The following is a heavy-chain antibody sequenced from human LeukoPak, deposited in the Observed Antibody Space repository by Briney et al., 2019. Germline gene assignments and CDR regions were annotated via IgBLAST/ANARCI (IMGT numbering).Heavy chain of an antibody. Sequence: SETLSLXCTVSGGSISSYYWSWIRQPPGKGLEWIGYIYYSGSTNYNPSLKSRVTISVDTSKNQFSLKLSSVTAADTAVYYCVGYDFWSGYYIDYWGQGTLVTVSS. CDR3: VGYDFWSGYYIDY. CDR1: GGSISSYY. J-gene: IGHJ4*02. CDR2: IYYSGST. V-gene: IGHV4-59*01. D-gene: IGHD3-3*01.